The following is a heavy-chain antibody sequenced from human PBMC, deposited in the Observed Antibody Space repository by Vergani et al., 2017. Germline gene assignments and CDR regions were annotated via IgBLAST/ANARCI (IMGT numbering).Heavy chain of an antibody. CDR1: GGSISSSSYY. V-gene: IGHV4-39*07. Sequence: QLQLQESGPGLVKPSETLSLTCTVSGGSISSSSYYWGWLRQPPGKGLEWIGSIYYSGSTYYNPSLKSRVTISVDTSKDQFSLKLSSVTAADTAVYYCARDSDDGYCSSTSCYLRRGYYYYGMDVWGQGTTVTVYS. J-gene: IGHJ6*02. D-gene: IGHD2-2*01. CDR3: ARDSDDGYCSSTSCYLRRGYYYYGMDV. CDR2: IYYSGST.